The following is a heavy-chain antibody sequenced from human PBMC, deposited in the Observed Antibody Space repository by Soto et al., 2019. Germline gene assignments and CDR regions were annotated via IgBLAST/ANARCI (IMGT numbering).Heavy chain of an antibody. Sequence: QVQLVQSGAEVKKPGASVNVSCKASGYTFTVYYMHWVRQAPGQGLEWMGWINPKSGGTMYPQKFQGRVTMTWDTSISTAYMAVNRLRSDDTAVYYCARDLAKGGGGAGFDYWVQGTLVTVSS. CDR1: GYTFTVYY. D-gene: IGHD3-16*01. J-gene: IGHJ4*02. V-gene: IGHV1-2*02. CDR2: INPKSGGT. CDR3: ARDLAKGGGGAGFDY.